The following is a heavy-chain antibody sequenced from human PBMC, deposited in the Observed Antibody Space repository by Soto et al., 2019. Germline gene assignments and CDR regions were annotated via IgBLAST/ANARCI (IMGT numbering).Heavy chain of an antibody. Sequence: SETLSLTCAVYGGSFSGYYWSWIRQPPGKGLEWIGEINHSGSTNYNPSLKSRVTISVDTSKNQFSLKLSSVTAADTAVYYCARAGRFLEWLFKPQSSYSGMDVWGQGNTLTVSS. CDR1: GGSFSGYY. V-gene: IGHV4-34*01. J-gene: IGHJ6*02. D-gene: IGHD3-3*01. CDR3: ARAGRFLEWLFKPQSSYSGMDV. CDR2: INHSGST.